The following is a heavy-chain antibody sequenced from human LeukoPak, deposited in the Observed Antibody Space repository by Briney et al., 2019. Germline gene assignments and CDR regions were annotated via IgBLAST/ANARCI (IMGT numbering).Heavy chain of an antibody. CDR3: ARDRLPVGATGWFDP. V-gene: IGHV1-69*13. CDR2: IIPIFGAA. CDR1: GGTFSSYA. D-gene: IGHD1-26*01. J-gene: IGHJ5*02. Sequence: SVKVSCKASGGTFSSYAISWVRQAPGQGLEWMGGIIPIFGAADYAQKFQGRLTITADESTSTAYMELSSLRSEDTALYYCARDRLPVGATGWFDPWGQGTLVTVSS.